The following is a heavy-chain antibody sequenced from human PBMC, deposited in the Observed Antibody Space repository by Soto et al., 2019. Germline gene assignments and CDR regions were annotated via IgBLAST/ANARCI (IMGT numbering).Heavy chain of an antibody. CDR3: AKDPSASWGRFWFDP. V-gene: IGHV3-23*01. CDR2: ISGSGGST. D-gene: IGHD1-26*01. J-gene: IGHJ5*02. CDR1: GFTFSSYA. Sequence: GGSLRLSCAASGFTFSSYAMSWVRQAPGKGLEWVSAISGSGGSTYYADSVKGRFTISRDNSKNTLYLQMNSLRAEDTAVYYCAKDPSASWGRFWFDPWGQGTLVTVSS.